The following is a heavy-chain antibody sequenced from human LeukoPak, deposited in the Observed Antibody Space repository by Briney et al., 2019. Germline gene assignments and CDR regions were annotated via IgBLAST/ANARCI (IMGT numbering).Heavy chain of an antibody. V-gene: IGHV4-59*08. Sequence: GSLRLSCAASGFTFSSYAMSWVRQPPGKGLEWIGYIYYSGSTNYNPSLKSRVTISVDTSKNQFSLKLSSVTAADTAVYYCARLGFTQQDFDYWGQGTLVTVSS. J-gene: IGHJ4*02. D-gene: IGHD5-12*01. CDR1: GFTFSSYA. CDR3: ARLGFTQQDFDY. CDR2: IYYSGST.